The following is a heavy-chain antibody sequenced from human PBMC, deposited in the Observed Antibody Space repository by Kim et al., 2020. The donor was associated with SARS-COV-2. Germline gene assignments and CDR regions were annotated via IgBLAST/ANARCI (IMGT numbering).Heavy chain of an antibody. V-gene: IGHV4-59*08. J-gene: IGHJ3*02. Sequence: SETLSLTCTVSGGSISSYYWSWIRQPPGKGLEWIGYIYYSGSTNYNPSLKSRVTISVDTSKNQFSLKLSSVTAADTAVYYCARHLRYFDWLFPGQVFDIWGQGTMVTVSS. D-gene: IGHD3-9*01. CDR1: GGSISSYY. CDR3: ARHLRYFDWLFPGQVFDI. CDR2: IYYSGST.